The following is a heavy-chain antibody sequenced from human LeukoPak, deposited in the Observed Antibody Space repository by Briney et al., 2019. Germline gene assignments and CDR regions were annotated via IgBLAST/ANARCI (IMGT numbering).Heavy chain of an antibody. Sequence: SETLSLTCTVSGGSISSYYWSWIRQPPGKGLEWIGYIYYSGSTNYNPSFKSRVTISVDTSKNQFSLKLSSVTAADTAVYYCARDGMVRGVNHYYYMDVWGEGTTVTISS. D-gene: IGHD3-10*01. J-gene: IGHJ6*03. CDR1: GGSISSYY. CDR2: IYYSGST. CDR3: ARDGMVRGVNHYYYMDV. V-gene: IGHV4-59*01.